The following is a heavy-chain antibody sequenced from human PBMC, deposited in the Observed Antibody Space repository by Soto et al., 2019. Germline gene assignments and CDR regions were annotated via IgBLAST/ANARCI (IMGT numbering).Heavy chain of an antibody. CDR2: ISAYNGNT. V-gene: IGHV1-18*01. Sequence: ASVKVSCKASGYSFTSYGISWVRQAPGQGLEWMGWISAYNGNTNYAQKLQGRVTMTTDTSTSTAYMELRSLRSDDTAVYYCARGLTRYDILTGYYPYFDYWGQGTLVTVSS. CDR1: GYSFTSYG. J-gene: IGHJ4*02. D-gene: IGHD3-9*01. CDR3: ARGLTRYDILTGYYPYFDY.